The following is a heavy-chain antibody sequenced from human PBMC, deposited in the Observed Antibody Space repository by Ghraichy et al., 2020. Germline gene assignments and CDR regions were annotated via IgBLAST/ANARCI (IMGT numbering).Heavy chain of an antibody. D-gene: IGHD1-26*01. J-gene: IGHJ4*02. CDR2: IYYSGST. V-gene: IGHV4-31*03. Sequence: TLSLTCTVSGGSISSGGYYWSWIRQHPGKGLEWIGYIYYSGSTYYNPSLKSRVTISVDTSKNQFSLKLSSVTAADTAVYYCARENRGRGDYWGQGTLVTVSS. CDR1: GGSISSGGYY. CDR3: ARENRGRGDY.